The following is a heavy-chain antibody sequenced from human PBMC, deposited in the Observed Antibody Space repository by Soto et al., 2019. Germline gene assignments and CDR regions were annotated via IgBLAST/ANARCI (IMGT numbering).Heavy chain of an antibody. V-gene: IGHV4-31*03. CDR3: ARVHRYCSGGSCYLLDY. J-gene: IGHJ4*02. D-gene: IGHD2-15*01. CDR1: GVSISSGGYY. CDR2: IYNSGSS. Sequence: QVQLQESGPGLVTPSQTLSLTCTVSGVSISSGGYYWSWIRQRPGTGLEWIGSIYNSGSSHYNPSLQSRVTISGDASKNQFSLKVTSVTAADTAVYYCARVHRYCSGGSCYLLDYWGQGALVTVSS.